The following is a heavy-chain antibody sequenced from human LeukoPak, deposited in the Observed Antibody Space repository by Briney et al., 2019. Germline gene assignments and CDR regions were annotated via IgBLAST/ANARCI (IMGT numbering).Heavy chain of an antibody. D-gene: IGHD1-26*01. J-gene: IGHJ4*02. Sequence: GGSLKLSCAASGFTFSGSAMHWVRQASGKGLEWVGRIRSKANSYATAYAASAKGRFTISRDDSKNTAYLQMNSLKTEDTAVYYCTRQRRELPEFDYWGQGTLVTVSS. V-gene: IGHV3-73*01. CDR2: IRSKANSYAT. CDR1: GFTFSGSA. CDR3: TRQRRELPEFDY.